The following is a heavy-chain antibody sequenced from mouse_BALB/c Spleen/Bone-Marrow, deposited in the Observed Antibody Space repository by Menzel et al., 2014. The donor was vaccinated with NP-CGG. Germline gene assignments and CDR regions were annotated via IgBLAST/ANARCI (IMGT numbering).Heavy chain of an antibody. CDR3: ARRGTMITAGPFAY. J-gene: IGHJ3*01. CDR2: ISSGSNTI. CDR1: GFTFSSFG. V-gene: IGHV5-17*02. D-gene: IGHD2-4*01. Sequence: EVKLVDSGGGLVQPGGSRKLSCAASGFTFSSFGMHWIRQAPEKGLEWVAYISSGSNTIYYEDTVKGRFTISRDNPKNTLFLQMTSLRSEDTAMYYCARRGTMITAGPFAYWGQGTLVTVSA.